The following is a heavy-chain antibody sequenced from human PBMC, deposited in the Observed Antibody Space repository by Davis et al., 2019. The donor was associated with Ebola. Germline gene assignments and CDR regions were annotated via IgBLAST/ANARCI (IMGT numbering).Heavy chain of an antibody. J-gene: IGHJ6*04. Sequence: GESLKISCADSVITFSSYAMTWVRQAPGKVLEWVPAISGSGGTTYYAGSVKGRFTISRDNSKNSLYLQMNSLRAEDTAVYYCARDVLGRVIVAPGMDVWGKGTTVTVSS. CDR2: ISGSGGTT. D-gene: IGHD7-27*01. V-gene: IGHV3-23*01. CDR3: ARDVLGRVIVAPGMDV. CDR1: VITFSSYA.